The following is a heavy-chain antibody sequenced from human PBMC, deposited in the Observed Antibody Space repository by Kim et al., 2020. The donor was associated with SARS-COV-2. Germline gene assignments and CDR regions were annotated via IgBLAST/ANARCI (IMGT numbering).Heavy chain of an antibody. CDR1: GGSISSYY. D-gene: IGHD3-22*01. Sequence: SETLSLTCTVSGGSISSYYWSWIRQPPGKGLEWIGYIYYSGSTNYNPSLKSRVTISVDTSKNQFSLKLSSVTAADTAVYYCAREDARGIVDYWGQGPLVTVSS. CDR2: IYYSGST. J-gene: IGHJ4*02. CDR3: AREDARGIVDY. V-gene: IGHV4-59*01.